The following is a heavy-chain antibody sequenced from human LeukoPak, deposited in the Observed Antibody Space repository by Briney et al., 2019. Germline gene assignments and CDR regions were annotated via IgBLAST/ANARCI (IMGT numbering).Heavy chain of an antibody. CDR3: AHSRLRYFDWLFLSDAFDG. J-gene: IGHJ3*01. V-gene: IGHV2-5*01. D-gene: IGHD3-9*01. CDR1: GFSLSTSGVG. Sequence: SGPTLVNPTQTLTLTCTVSGFSLSTSGVGVGWIRQPPGKALEWLAIIYWNDDKRYSPSLKSRLTITKDTSKNQVVLTMTNMDPVDTATYYCAHSRLRYFDWLFLSDAFDGWGQGTMVTVSS. CDR2: IYWNDDK.